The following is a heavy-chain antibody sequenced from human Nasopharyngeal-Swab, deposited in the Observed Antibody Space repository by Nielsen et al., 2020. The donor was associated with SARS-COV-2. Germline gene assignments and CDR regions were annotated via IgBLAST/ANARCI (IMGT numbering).Heavy chain of an antibody. J-gene: IGHJ4*02. D-gene: IGHD1-1*01. CDR3: AGGRKTGTTSYYFDY. CDR2: IYSGGST. Sequence: GESLKISCAASGFTVSSNYMSWVRQAPGKGLEWVSVIYSGGSTYYADSVKGRFTISRDNSKNTLYLQMNSLRAEDTAVYYCAGGRKTGTTSYYFDYWGQGTLVTVSS. V-gene: IGHV3-66*01. CDR1: GFTVSSNY.